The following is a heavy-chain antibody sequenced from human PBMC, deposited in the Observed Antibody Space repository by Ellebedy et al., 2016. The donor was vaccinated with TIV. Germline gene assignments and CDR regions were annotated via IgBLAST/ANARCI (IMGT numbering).Heavy chain of an antibody. CDR3: AGERDYGRELFDY. V-gene: IGHV3-23*01. CDR2: ISGSGGNT. Sequence: PGGSLRLSCAASGFTSSIYAMHWVRQAPGNGLEWVSGISGSGGNTFYADSVKGRFTISRDNSKNTVYLQMNSLRAEDTAVYYCAGERDYGRELFDYWGQGTLITVSS. CDR1: GFTSSIYA. D-gene: IGHD4-17*01. J-gene: IGHJ4*02.